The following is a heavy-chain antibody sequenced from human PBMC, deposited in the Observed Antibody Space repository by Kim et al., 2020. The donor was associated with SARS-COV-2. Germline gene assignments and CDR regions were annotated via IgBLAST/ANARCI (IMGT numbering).Heavy chain of an antibody. J-gene: IGHJ2*01. CDR2: VSYGGIT. D-gene: IGHD3-10*01. Sequence: SETLSLTCTVSGGSMRSSRYYSGWIRQSPGEGLQWIGSVSYGGITYFQTSLTSRVTISVDTSKNQFSLNLNSVTAADTAVYYCARDLASRGGSYYDGYTYPLNDFWYFDLWGRGTLVTVSS. CDR3: ARDLASRGGSYYDGYTYPLNDFWYFDL. CDR1: GGSMRSSRYY. V-gene: IGHV4-39*07.